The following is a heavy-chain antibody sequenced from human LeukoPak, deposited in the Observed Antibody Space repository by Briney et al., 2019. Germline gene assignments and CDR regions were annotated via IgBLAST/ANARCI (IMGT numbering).Heavy chain of an antibody. V-gene: IGHV3-30*04. CDR1: GFTFSSYA. J-gene: IGHJ4*02. CDR2: ISYDGSNK. Sequence: GGSLRLSCAASGFTFSSYAMHWVRQASGKGLEWVAVISYDGSNKYYADSVKGRFTISRDNSKNTLYLQMNSLRAEDTAVYYCAKDSQVLRYFDWLLSHFDYWGQGTLVTVSS. CDR3: AKDSQVLRYFDWLLSHFDY. D-gene: IGHD3-9*01.